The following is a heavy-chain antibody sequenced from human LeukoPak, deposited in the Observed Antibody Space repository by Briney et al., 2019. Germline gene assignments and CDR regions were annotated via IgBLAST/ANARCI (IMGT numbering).Heavy chain of an antibody. CDR3: ARIYWQLGYYYMDV. Sequence: SETLSLTCTVSGGSISSRVSHWAWIPQPPGKGLEWIGTIYYSGSTYYSPSLKSRVTTSVDTSKNHFSLRLSSVTAADTAVYYCARIYWQLGYYYMDVWGKGTTVTVSS. J-gene: IGHJ6*03. D-gene: IGHD2-15*01. CDR2: IYYSGST. V-gene: IGHV4-39*07. CDR1: GGSISSRVSH.